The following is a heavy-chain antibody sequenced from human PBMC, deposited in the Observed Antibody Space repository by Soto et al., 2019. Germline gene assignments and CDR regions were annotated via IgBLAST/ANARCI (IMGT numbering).Heavy chain of an antibody. CDR2: ISAYNGNT. Sequence: QVQLVQSGAEVKKPGASVKVSCKASGYTFTSYGISWVRQAPGQGLEWMGWISAYNGNTNYAQKLQGRVPMTTDTPTGSANREPRSLRSDDTAVYYCAIHYDDYVWGSYRLAYWGQGTLVTVSS. CDR1: GYTFTSYG. D-gene: IGHD3-16*02. J-gene: IGHJ4*02. V-gene: IGHV1-18*01. CDR3: AIHYDDYVWGSYRLAY.